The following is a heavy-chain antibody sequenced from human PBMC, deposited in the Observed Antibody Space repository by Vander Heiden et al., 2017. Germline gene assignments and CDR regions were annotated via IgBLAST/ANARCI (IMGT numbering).Heavy chain of an antibody. V-gene: IGHV3-33*01. CDR1: GFTFRDYG. CDR3: VRDILSGSGSPDYFEY. J-gene: IGHJ4*02. Sequence: QVQLVESGGGVVQPGRSLRLSCAASGFTFRDYGLHWLRQAPGKGLEWVAVRWFDGSEKYYGDSVKGRFTISRDDSKNTVYLQTNSLRVEDTAMYYCVRDILSGSGSPDYFEYWGQGTLVTVSS. D-gene: IGHD3-10*01. CDR2: RWFDGSEK.